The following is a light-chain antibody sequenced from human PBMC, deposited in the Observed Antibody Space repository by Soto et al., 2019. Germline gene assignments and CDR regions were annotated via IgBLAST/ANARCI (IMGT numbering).Light chain of an antibody. CDR1: SGGIANNY. CDR2: EHN. J-gene: IGLJ2*01. CDR3: QSYDSSNSVV. V-gene: IGLV6-57*01. Sequence: NFMLTQPHSVSESPGKTVTISCTRSSGGIANNYVQWYQQRPGSSPTTAIYEHNQRPSGVPDRFSGSIDRSSNSASLTISGLKTEDEADYYCQSYDSSNSVVFGGGTKLTVL.